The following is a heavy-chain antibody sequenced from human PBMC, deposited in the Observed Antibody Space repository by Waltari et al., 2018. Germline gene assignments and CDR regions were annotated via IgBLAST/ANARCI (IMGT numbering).Heavy chain of an antibody. CDR1: VGPISSYF. D-gene: IGHD3-3*01. CDR2: IYTSGST. CDR3: ARDGRFPYYYYYMDV. V-gene: IGHV4-4*07. J-gene: IGHJ6*03. Sequence: QVQLQETGPGLVKPSETLSLTCTVSVGPISSYFWSWIRQPAGKGLEWIGSIYTSGSTNYHPSLKSRVTMSVDTSKNQFSLKLSSVTAADTAVYYCARDGRFPYYYYYMDVWGKGTTVTISS.